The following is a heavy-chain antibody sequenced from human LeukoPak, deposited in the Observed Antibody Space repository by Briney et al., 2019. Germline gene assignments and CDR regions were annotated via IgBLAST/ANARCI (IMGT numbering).Heavy chain of an antibody. CDR1: GGSISSYY. CDR2: IYTSGST. Sequence: KSSETLSLTCTVSGGSISSYYWSWIRQPAGKGLEWIGRIYTSGSTNYNPSLKSRVTMSVDTSKNQFSLKLSSVTAADTAVYYCARAGYSSSWYAEADYFDYWGQGTLVTVSS. V-gene: IGHV4-4*07. CDR3: ARAGYSSSWYAEADYFDY. J-gene: IGHJ4*02. D-gene: IGHD6-13*01.